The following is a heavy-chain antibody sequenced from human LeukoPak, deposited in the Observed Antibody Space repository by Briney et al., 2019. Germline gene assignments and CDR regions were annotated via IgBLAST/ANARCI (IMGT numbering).Heavy chain of an antibody. CDR2: INPNSGGT. CDR1: GYTFTGYY. Sequence: ASVKVPCKASGYTFTGYYMHWVRQAPGQGLEWMGRINPNSGGTNYAQKFQGRVTMTRDTSISTAYMELSRLRSDDTAVYYCARDRGRYCSGGSCKSDAFDIWGQGTMVTVSS. CDR3: ARDRGRYCSGGSCKSDAFDI. V-gene: IGHV1-2*06. D-gene: IGHD2-15*01. J-gene: IGHJ3*02.